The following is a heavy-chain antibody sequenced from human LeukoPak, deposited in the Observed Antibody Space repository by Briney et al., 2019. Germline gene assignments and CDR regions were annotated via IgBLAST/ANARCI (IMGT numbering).Heavy chain of an antibody. J-gene: IGHJ6*02. CDR1: GFTFSDCA. Sequence: GGSLRLSCAASGFTFSDCAMSWVRQAPGKGLEWVSLIRDSGASTYYADSVKGRFAISRDNSKNTLYLQMNSLRAEDTAVYYCAKAGTIFGVVIYYYYYGMDVWGQGTTVTVSS. CDR3: AKAGTIFGVVIYYYYYGMDV. CDR2: IRDSGAST. D-gene: IGHD3-3*01. V-gene: IGHV3-23*01.